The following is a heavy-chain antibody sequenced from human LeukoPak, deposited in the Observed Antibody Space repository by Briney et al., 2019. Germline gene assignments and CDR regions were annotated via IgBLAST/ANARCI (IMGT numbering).Heavy chain of an antibody. CDR3: AKVALFSGYYPPFDY. CDR2: ISSSSSYI. Sequence: TGGSLRLSCAASGFTFSSYSMNWVRQAPGKGLEWVSSISSSSSYIYYADSVKGRFTISRDNAKNSLYLQMNSLRAEDTAVYHCAKVALFSGYYPPFDYWGQGTLVTVSS. J-gene: IGHJ4*02. CDR1: GFTFSSYS. V-gene: IGHV3-21*01. D-gene: IGHD3-22*01.